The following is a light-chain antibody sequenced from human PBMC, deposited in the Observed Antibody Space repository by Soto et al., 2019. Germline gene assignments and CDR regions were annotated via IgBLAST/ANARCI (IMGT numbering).Light chain of an antibody. CDR2: EVS. J-gene: IGLJ2*01. CDR3: SSYGGANTVV. Sequence: QSALTQPPSASGSPGQSVTISCTGTSNDVGGYNYVSWYQQHPGKAPKLMIYEVSKRPSGVPDRFSGSKSGNTASLTVSGLLTEDETDYYCSSYGGANTVVFGGGTKLTVL. V-gene: IGLV2-8*01. CDR1: SNDVGGYNY.